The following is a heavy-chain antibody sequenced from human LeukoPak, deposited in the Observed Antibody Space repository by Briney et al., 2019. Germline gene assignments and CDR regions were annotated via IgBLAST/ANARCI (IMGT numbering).Heavy chain of an antibody. CDR1: GFTVSSNY. CDR2: INSDGSIT. Sequence: GGSLRLSCAASGFTVSSNYMSWARQAPGKGLVWVSHINSDGSITSYADSVKGRFTISRDNAKNTLYLQMNSLRAEDTAVYYCARDAVDTANAVWGQGTTVTVSS. D-gene: IGHD5-18*01. CDR3: ARDAVDTANAV. V-gene: IGHV3-74*01. J-gene: IGHJ6*02.